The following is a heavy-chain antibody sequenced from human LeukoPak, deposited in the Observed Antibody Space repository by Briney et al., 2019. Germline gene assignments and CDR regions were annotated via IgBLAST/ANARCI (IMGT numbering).Heavy chain of an antibody. D-gene: IGHD5-18*01. CDR3: ANAHSEYITVDY. J-gene: IGHJ4*02. CDR2: ISGGSGTT. V-gene: IGHV3-23*01. Sequence: GGTLRLSCAASGFTFSSYAMSWVRQAPGKGLEWVSGISGGSGTTFYADSVKGRFTISRDNSKNTLYLQMNSLRVEDTAVYYCANAHSEYITVDYWGEGTLVTVSS. CDR1: GFTFSSYA.